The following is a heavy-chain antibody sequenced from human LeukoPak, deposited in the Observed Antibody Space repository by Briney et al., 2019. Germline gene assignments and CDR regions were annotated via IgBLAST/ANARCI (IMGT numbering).Heavy chain of an antibody. V-gene: IGHV1-8*01. CDR2: MNPNSGNT. CDR3: ARGRWGGRYFDY. J-gene: IGHJ4*02. Sequence: ASVKVSCKASGYTFTSYDINWVRQATGQGLEWMGWMNPNSGNTGYAQKFQGRVTMTRNTSISTAYTELSSLRSEDAAVYYCARGRWGGRYFDYWGQGTLVTVSS. CDR1: GYTFTSYD. D-gene: IGHD3-16*01.